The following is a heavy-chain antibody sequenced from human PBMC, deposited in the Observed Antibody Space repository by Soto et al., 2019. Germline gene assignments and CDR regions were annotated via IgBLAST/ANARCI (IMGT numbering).Heavy chain of an antibody. J-gene: IGHJ3*02. D-gene: IGHD2-2*01. CDR2: LYSGGST. V-gene: IGHV3-66*01. CDR3: AIDIVVVPAVLLRDYSGYNYAGSDAFDI. CDR1: GFTVSNNY. Sequence: PGGSLRLSCAASGFTVSNNYMNWVRQAPGKGLEWVSVLYSGGSTHYAGSVKGRFTISRDNSKNTLYLQMNSLRAEDTAVYYCAIDIVVVPAVLLRDYSGYNYAGSDAFDIWGQGTLVTVSS.